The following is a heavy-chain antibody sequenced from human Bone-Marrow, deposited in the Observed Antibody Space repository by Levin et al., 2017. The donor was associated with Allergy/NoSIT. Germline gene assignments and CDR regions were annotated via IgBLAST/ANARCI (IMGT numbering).Heavy chain of an antibody. Sequence: GESLKISCKASGYTFATYDINWVRQAPGQGLEWMGWMNPTTGKTGYAQKFQGRVTMTGTTSISTAYMDLNSLRSEDTAVYYCARGLISNQGDDSFDIWGQGTLVTVSS. D-gene: IGHD3-3*02. J-gene: IGHJ3*02. CDR3: ARGLISNQGDDSFDI. CDR2: MNPTTGKT. CDR1: GYTFATYD. V-gene: IGHV1-8*02.